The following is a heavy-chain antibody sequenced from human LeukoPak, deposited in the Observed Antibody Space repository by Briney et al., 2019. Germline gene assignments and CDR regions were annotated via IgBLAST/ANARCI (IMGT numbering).Heavy chain of an antibody. CDR3: ARDWARGDSYYVDY. CDR1: GFTFSGYG. D-gene: IGHD2-21*02. V-gene: IGHV3-30*03. J-gene: IGHJ4*02. CDR2: ISTDGSNK. Sequence: GRSLRLSCAASGFTFSGYGMHWVRQAPGKGLECVALISTDGSNKDYADSVKGRFTISRDNSKNTLYLQMDSLRAEDTAVYYCARDWARGDSYYVDYWGQGTLVTVSS.